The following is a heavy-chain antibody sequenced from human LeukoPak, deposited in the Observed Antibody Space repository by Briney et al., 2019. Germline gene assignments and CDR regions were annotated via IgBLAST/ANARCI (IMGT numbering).Heavy chain of an antibody. Sequence: PSETLSLTCTVSGGSISSYYWSWIRQPPGKGLEWIGYIYYSGSTNYNPSLKSRVTISVDTSKNQFSLKLSSVTAADTAVYYCARVNYDNAFDIWGQGTMVTVSS. CDR1: GGSISSYY. V-gene: IGHV4-59*01. J-gene: IGHJ3*02. CDR3: ARVNYDNAFDI. CDR2: IYYSGST. D-gene: IGHD3-22*01.